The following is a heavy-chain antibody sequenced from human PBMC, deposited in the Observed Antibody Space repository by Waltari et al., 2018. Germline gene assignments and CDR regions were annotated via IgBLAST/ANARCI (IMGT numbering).Heavy chain of an antibody. CDR3: VKDRPDWPIDY. D-gene: IGHD3-9*01. V-gene: IGHV3-23*01. CDR2: IGSSGANT. CDR1: GFTCSSFS. J-gene: IGHJ4*02. Sequence: EVLLLESGGGLVWPGGSLRLSCTASGFTCSSFSMGWVRQAPGNGLAWSSSIGSSGANTYNANSVKGRFTVSRDNSKTTVYLQITSLRAEDTATYYCVKDRPDWPIDYWGQGTLVTVSS.